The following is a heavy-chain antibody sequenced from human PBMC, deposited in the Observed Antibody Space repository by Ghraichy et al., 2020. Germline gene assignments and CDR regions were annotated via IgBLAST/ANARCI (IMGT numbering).Heavy chain of an antibody. J-gene: IGHJ4*02. CDR2: IDWNDEK. CDR1: GFSLSTSGVC. V-gene: IGHV2-70*01. D-gene: IGHD2-2*02. CDR3: VRTHYTINFDY. Sequence: SGPTLVKPTQTLTLTCTFSGFSLSTSGVCVGWIRQPPGRALEWLALIDWNDEKYYTASLRSRLTISKDTSKNRVVLTMTNMDPVDTATYYCVRTHYTINFDYWGQGTRVTVSS.